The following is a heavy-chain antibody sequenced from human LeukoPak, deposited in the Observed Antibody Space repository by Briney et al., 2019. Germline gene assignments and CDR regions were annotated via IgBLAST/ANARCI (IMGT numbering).Heavy chain of an antibody. D-gene: IGHD5-24*01. CDR3: ARLSSDGYNLFDY. V-gene: IGHV4-39*01. CDR1: GGSLSSSSYY. CDR2: IYYSGST. Sequence: PSETLSLTCTVSGGSLSSSSYYWGWIRQPPGTGLEWIGSIYYSGSTYYNPSLKSRVTISVDTSKNQFSLKLSSVTAADTAVYYCARLSSDGYNLFDYWGQGTLVTVSS. J-gene: IGHJ4*02.